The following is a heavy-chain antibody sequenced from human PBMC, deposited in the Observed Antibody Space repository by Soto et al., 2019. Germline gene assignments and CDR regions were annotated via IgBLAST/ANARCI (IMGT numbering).Heavy chain of an antibody. V-gene: IGHV3-64*01. CDR1: GFTFSSYA. CDR2: ISSNGGST. CDR3: ARALYATARALDI. D-gene: IGHD2-2*01. J-gene: IGHJ3*02. Sequence: EVQLVESGGGLVQPGGSLRLSCAASGFTFSSYAMHWVRQAPGKGLEYVSAISSNGGSTYYANSVKGRFTISRDNSKNTLYLQMDSLRAEDMAVYYCARALYATARALDIWGQGTMVTVSS.